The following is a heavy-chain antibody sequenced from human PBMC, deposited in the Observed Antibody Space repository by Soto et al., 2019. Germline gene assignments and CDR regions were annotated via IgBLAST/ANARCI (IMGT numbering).Heavy chain of an antibody. V-gene: IGHV1-69*08. CDR3: ARESDYYYGMDV. CDR1: GGTFSSYT. Sequence: QVQLVQSGAEVKKPGSSVKVSCKASGGTFSSYTISWVRQAPGQGLEWMGRIIPILGMANYAQKFQGRVTITAEKSTSTAYMELSSLRSEDTAVYYCARESDYYYGMDVWGQGTTVTVSS. J-gene: IGHJ6*02. CDR2: IIPILGMA.